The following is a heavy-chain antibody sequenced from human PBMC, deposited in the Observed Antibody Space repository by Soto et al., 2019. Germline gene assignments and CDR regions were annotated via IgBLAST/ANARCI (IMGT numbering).Heavy chain of an antibody. Sequence: GGSLRLSCAASGFTFSSYGMHWVRQAPGKGLEWVAVIWYDGSNKYYADSVKGRFTISRDNSKNTLYLQMNSLRAEDTAVYYCARSSYYYDSSGCIDYWGQGTLVTVSS. CDR3: ARSSYYYDSSGCIDY. J-gene: IGHJ4*02. CDR1: GFTFSSYG. CDR2: IWYDGSNK. V-gene: IGHV3-33*01. D-gene: IGHD3-22*01.